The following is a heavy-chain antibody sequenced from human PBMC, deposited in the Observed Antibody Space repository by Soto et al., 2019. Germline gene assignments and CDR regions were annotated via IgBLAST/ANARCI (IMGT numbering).Heavy chain of an antibody. D-gene: IGHD5-12*01. J-gene: IGHJ4*02. CDR2: IIPILCIA. CDR3: ARDSSPSGYESVR. CDR1: GGTFSSYT. V-gene: IGHV1-69*08. Sequence: QVQLVQSGAEVKKPGSSVKVSCKASGGTFSSYTISWVRQAPGQGLEWMGRIIPILCIANYAQKFQGRVTITADKSTSTAYMELSSLRSADTAVYYCARDSSPSGYESVRRGQGTLVTVSS.